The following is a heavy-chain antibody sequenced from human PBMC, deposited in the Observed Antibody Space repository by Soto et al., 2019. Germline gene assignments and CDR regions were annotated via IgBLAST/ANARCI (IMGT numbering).Heavy chain of an antibody. Sequence: SETLSLTCTVSGGSISSYYWSWIRQPPGKGLEWIGYIYYSGSTNYNPSLKSRVTISVDTSKNQFSLKLSSVTAADTAVYYCARVPNYGDYNFDYWGQGTLVTVSS. V-gene: IGHV4-59*01. D-gene: IGHD4-17*01. CDR3: ARVPNYGDYNFDY. CDR1: GGSISSYY. J-gene: IGHJ4*02. CDR2: IYYSGST.